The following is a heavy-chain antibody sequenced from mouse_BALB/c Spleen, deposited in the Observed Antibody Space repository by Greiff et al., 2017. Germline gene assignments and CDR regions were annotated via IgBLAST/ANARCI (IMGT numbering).Heavy chain of an antibody. CDR2: IDPFNGGT. Sequence: VQLKESGPELMKPGASVKISCKASGYSFTSYYMHWVKQSHGKSLEWIGYIDPFNGGTSYNQKFKGKATLTVDKSSSTAYMHLSSLTSEDSAVYYCAPLLRLPYAMDYWGQGTSVTVSS. J-gene: IGHJ4*01. CDR3: APLLRLPYAMDY. CDR1: GYSFTSYY. D-gene: IGHD1-2*01. V-gene: IGHV1S135*01.